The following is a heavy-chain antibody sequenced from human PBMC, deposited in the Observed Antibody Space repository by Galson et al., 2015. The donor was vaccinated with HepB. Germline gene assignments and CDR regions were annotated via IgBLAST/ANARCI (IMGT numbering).Heavy chain of an antibody. J-gene: IGHJ6*02. D-gene: IGHD3-3*01. V-gene: IGHV4-59*01. CDR1: GGSISSYY. CDR3: ARGGLSDYDFWNLYYYGMDV. Sequence: ETLSLNCTVSGGSISSYYWSWIRQPPGKGLEWIGYIYYSGSTNYNPSLKSRVTISVDTSKNQFSLKLSSVTAADTAVYYCARGGLSDYDFWNLYYYGMDVWGQGTTVTVSS. CDR2: IYYSGST.